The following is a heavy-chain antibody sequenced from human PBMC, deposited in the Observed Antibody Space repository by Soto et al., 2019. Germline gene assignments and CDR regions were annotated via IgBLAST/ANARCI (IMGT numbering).Heavy chain of an antibody. Sequence: SETLSLTCAVSGGSIRSYYWTWVRQPPGKGLEWIGYIYPNGNTKYNPSLKSRVTISVDTPKNQFSLKVGSVNAADTAVCYCARAPQVTIFGVNYYSGMDVWGQATTVTVSS. J-gene: IGHJ6*02. V-gene: IGHV4-59*01. CDR2: IYPNGNT. D-gene: IGHD3-3*01. CDR3: ARAPQVTIFGVNYYSGMDV. CDR1: GGSIRSYY.